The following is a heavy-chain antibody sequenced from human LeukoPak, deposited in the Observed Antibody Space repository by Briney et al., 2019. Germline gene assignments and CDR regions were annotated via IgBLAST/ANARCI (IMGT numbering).Heavy chain of an antibody. J-gene: IGHJ4*02. CDR3: ARRTTYYYDSSGYQGFDY. CDR2: INHSGST. Sequence: SSETLSLTCAVYGGSFSGYYWSWIRQPPGKGLEWIGEINHSGSTNYNPSLKSRVTISVDTSKNQFSLKLSSVTAADTAVYYCARRTTYYYDSSGYQGFDYWGQGTLVTVSS. V-gene: IGHV4-34*01. D-gene: IGHD3-22*01. CDR1: GGSFSGYY.